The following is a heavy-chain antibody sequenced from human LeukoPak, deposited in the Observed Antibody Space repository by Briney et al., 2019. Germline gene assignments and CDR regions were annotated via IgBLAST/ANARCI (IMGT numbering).Heavy chain of an antibody. CDR2: ITGAGSST. Sequence: SGGSLRLSCAASGFTFKSYGMTWVRQAPGKGLEWVSSITGAGSSTKYADSVSGRFTISRDNSKNTLSLQMTGLRAEDTAVYYCARKVAVAMDLDYWGQGTLVTVSS. CDR1: GFTFKSYG. V-gene: IGHV3-23*01. J-gene: IGHJ4*02. CDR3: ARKVAVAMDLDY. D-gene: IGHD5-18*01.